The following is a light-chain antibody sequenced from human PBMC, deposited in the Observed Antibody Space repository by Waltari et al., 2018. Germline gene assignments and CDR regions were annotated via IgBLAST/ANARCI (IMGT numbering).Light chain of an antibody. V-gene: IGKV3-20*01. J-gene: IGKJ4*01. CDR1: QTVRTTY. CDR2: GAS. CDR3: QQYDISPLT. Sequence: EIVLTQSPGTLSSSPGARATPSCRASQTVRTTYLAWYQQKPGQAPTLPIYGASSRATGIPDRFSGSGSGTDFSLTISSLEPEDFAVYYCQQYDISPLTFGGGTKVEIK.